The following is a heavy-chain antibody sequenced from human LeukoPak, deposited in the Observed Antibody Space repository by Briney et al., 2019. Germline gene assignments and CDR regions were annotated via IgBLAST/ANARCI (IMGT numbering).Heavy chain of an antibody. CDR3: ARETYCTSTICPIGDHFDY. CDR2: IYTSGST. D-gene: IGHD2-2*01. Sequence: SETLSLTCTVSGGSISSGSYYWSWIRQPAGKGLEWIGRIYTSGSTNYNPSLKSRVTISVDTSKNQFSLKLSSVTAADTAVYYCARETYCTSTICPIGDHFDYWGQGTLVTVSS. V-gene: IGHV4-61*02. J-gene: IGHJ4*02. CDR1: GGSISSGSYY.